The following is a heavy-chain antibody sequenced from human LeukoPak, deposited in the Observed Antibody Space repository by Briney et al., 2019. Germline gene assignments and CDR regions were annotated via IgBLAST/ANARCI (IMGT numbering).Heavy chain of an antibody. CDR3: ARDSIAAPRDQDYYYGMDV. CDR2: MRPASGNT. J-gene: IGHJ6*02. D-gene: IGHD6-6*01. V-gene: IGHV1-8*01. Sequence: ASVKVSCKASGYTFTSYDLNWVRRATGQGLEWMGWMRPASGNTGYAQEFQGRVTMTRDTSVSTAYMELNSLRSEDTAVYYCARDSIAAPRDQDYYYGMDVWGQGTTVTVSS. CDR1: GYTFTSYD.